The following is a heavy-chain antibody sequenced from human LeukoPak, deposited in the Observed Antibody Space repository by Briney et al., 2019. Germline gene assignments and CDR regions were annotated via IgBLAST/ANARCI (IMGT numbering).Heavy chain of an antibody. Sequence: ASVKVSCKASGCTFTGYYIHWVRQAPGQGLEWMVWLNPYSGGTHYAQNFQGRVTMTRDTSISTAYMELSRLSSDDTAVYDCAKVAPYYDSSGSLDFWGQGTLVTVSS. V-gene: IGHV1-2*02. CDR3: AKVAPYYDSSGSLDF. CDR1: GCTFTGYY. CDR2: LNPYSGGT. D-gene: IGHD3-22*01. J-gene: IGHJ4*02.